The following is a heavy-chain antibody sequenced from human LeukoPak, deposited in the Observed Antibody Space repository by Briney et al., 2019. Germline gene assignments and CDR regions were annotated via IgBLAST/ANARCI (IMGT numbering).Heavy chain of an antibody. D-gene: IGHD1-1*01. CDR2: IVVGSGNT. CDR1: GFTFTSSA. CDR3: ARGGRNWNDNHFDY. J-gene: IGHJ4*02. V-gene: IGHV1-58*01. Sequence: SVKVSCKASGFTFTSSAVQWVRQARGQRLEWIGWIVVGSGNTNYAQKFQERVTITRDMSTSTAYMELSSLRSEDTAVYYCARGGRNWNDNHFDYWGQGTLVTVSS.